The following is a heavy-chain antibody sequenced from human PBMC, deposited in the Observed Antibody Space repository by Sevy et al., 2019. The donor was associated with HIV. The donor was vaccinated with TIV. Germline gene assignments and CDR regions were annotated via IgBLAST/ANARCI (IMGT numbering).Heavy chain of an antibody. CDR1: GFTFSDYY. Sequence: GGSLRLSCAASGFTFSDYYMSWIRQAPGKGLEWVSYIVGSGNTIYYADSVKGRFTISRDNAKNSLYLQMNSLRAEDTAVYYCARTRFPLEHPERDGYFDYWGQRTLVTVSS. V-gene: IGHV3-11*01. D-gene: IGHD2-8*01. CDR3: ARTRFPLEHPERDGYFDY. CDR2: IVGSGNTI. J-gene: IGHJ4*02.